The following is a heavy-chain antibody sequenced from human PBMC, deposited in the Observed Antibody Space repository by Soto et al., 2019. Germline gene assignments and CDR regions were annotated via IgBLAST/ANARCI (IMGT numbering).Heavy chain of an antibody. CDR3: ARGYCSSTSCYAGYYMDV. D-gene: IGHD2-2*01. V-gene: IGHV5-51*01. CDR2: IYPGDSDT. CDR1: GYSFTSYW. Sequence: GESLKISCKGPGYSFTSYWIGWVRQMPGKGLEWMGIIYPGDSDTRYSPSFQGQVTISADKSISTAYLQWSSLKASDTAMYYCARGYCSSTSCYAGYYMDVWGKGTTVTVSS. J-gene: IGHJ6*03.